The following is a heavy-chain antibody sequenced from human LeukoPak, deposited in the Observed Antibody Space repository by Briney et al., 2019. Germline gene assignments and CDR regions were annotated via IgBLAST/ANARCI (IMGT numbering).Heavy chain of an antibody. J-gene: IGHJ6*02. D-gene: IGHD1-26*01. CDR2: INPNSGGT. CDR1: GYTFTGYY. V-gene: IGHV1-2*04. Sequence: ASVKVSCKASGYTFTGYYMHWVRQAPGQGLEWMGWINPNSGGTNYAQKFQGWVTMTRDTSISTAYMELSRLRSDDTAVYYCARGSSIVGATGIYYYYGMDVWGQGTTVTVSS. CDR3: ARGSSIVGATGIYYYYGMDV.